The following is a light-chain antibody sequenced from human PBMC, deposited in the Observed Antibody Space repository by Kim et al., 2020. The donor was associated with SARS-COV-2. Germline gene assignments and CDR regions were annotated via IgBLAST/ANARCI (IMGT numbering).Light chain of an antibody. V-gene: IGLV6-57*02. CDR1: SGSIASNY. CDR2: EDN. J-gene: IGLJ2*01. Sequence: GKTVTISCTCSSGSIASNYVQWYQQRPGSAPTTVIYEDNQRPSGVPDRFSGSIDSSSNSASLTISGLKTEDEADYYCQSYDSSNVVFGGGTQLTVL. CDR3: QSYDSSNVV.